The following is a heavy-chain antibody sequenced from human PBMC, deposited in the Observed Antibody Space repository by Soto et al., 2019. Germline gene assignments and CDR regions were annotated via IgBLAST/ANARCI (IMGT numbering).Heavy chain of an antibody. V-gene: IGHV6-1*01. J-gene: IGHJ6*02. CDR2: TYYRSKWYN. CDR3: ARDPVTMVRGRADYGMDV. D-gene: IGHD3-10*01. Sequence: SQTLSLTCAISGDSVSSNSAAWNCIIHSPSRFLEWLGRTYYRSKWYNDYAVPVKSRITINPDTSKNQFSLQLNSVTPEDTAVYYCARDPVTMVRGRADYGMDVWGQGTTVTVSS. CDR1: GDSVSSNSAA.